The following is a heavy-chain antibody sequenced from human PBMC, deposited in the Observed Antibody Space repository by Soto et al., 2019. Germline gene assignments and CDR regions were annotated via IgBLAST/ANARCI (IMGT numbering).Heavy chain of an antibody. V-gene: IGHV1-3*01. CDR2: INAGNGNT. J-gene: IGHJ5*02. D-gene: IGHD3-16*02. Sequence: VKVSRKASGYTFTSYAMHWVRQAPGQRLEWMGWINAGNGNTKYSQKFQGRVTITRDTSASTAYMELSSLRSEDTAVYYCARDPVYDYVWGSYRHSYNWFDPWGQGTLVTVSS. CDR1: GYTFTSYA. CDR3: ARDPVYDYVWGSYRHSYNWFDP.